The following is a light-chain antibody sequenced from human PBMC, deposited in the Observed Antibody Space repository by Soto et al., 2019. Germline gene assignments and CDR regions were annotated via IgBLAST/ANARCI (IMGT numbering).Light chain of an antibody. CDR1: QSISSY. J-gene: IGKJ4*01. CDR2: AAS. CDR3: QQYDNLLT. V-gene: IGKV1-39*01. Sequence: DIPMTQSPSSLSASVGDRVTITCRASQSISSYLNWYQQKPGKAPKLLIYAASSLQSGVPSRFSGSGSGTYFTLTISSLQPEDFATYYCQQYDNLLTFGGGTKVEIK.